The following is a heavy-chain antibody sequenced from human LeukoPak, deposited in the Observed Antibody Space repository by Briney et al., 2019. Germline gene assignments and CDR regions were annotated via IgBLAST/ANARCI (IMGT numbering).Heavy chain of an antibody. J-gene: IGHJ5*02. CDR2: INPNSGAT. D-gene: IGHD5-12*01. CDR3: VRVDNARAFDP. Sequence: ASVKVSCKASGYTFTGYYLHWVRHAPGQGLEWMGWINPNSGATNYAQKFRGRVTMTRETSIHTAYLELNSLKSDDTAVYYCVRVDNARAFDPWGQGSLVIVSS. CDR1: GYTFTGYY. V-gene: IGHV1-2*02.